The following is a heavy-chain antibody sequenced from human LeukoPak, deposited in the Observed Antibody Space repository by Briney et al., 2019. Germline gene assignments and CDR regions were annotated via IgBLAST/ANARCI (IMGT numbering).Heavy chain of an antibody. J-gene: IGHJ4*02. CDR3: AREITVTTGFDY. Sequence: GGSLRLSCAASGFTFSSYCMSWVRQAPGKGLEWVANIKQDGSEKYYVDSVKGRFTISRDNAKNSLYLQMNSLRAEDTAVYYCAREITVTTGFDYWGQGTLVTVSS. D-gene: IGHD4-17*01. CDR2: IKQDGSEK. CDR1: GFTFSSYC. V-gene: IGHV3-7*01.